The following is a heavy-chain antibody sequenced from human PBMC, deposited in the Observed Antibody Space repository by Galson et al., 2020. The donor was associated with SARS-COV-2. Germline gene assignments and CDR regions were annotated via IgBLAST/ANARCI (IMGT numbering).Heavy chain of an antibody. J-gene: IGHJ4*02. V-gene: IGHV3-21*01. D-gene: IGHD5-18*01. CDR3: ARDMGGGYSYGPHFDY. Sequence: GESLKISCAASGFTFSSYSMNWVRQAPGKGLEWVSSISSSSSYIYYADSVKGRFTISRDNAKNSLYLQMNSLRAEDTAVYYCARDMGGGYSYGPHFDYWGQGTLVTVSS. CDR1: GFTFSSYS. CDR2: ISSSSSYI.